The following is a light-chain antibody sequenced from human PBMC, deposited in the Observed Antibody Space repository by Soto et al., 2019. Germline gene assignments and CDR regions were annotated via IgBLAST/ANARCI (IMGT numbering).Light chain of an antibody. J-gene: IGKJ4*01. V-gene: IGKV3D-20*02. CDR1: QSVSSSY. CDR3: QQRSNWLLT. Sequence: EIVITQSPATLSVSPGERATLSCRASQSVSSSYLAWYQQKPGQAPRLLIYDTSNRATGIPPRFSGSGSGPDFTLTISSLEPEDFAVYYCQQRSNWLLTFGGGTKVDIK. CDR2: DTS.